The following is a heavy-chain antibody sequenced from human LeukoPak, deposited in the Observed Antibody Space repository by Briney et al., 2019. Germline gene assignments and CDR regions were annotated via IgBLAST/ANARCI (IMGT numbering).Heavy chain of an antibody. CDR3: ATDFYDST. V-gene: IGHV3-15*07. Sequence: GGSLRLSCATSGFTFSNAWMNWVRKVQGRGREWVGRIRSNSDGGTIDNAAYVKGRFTLSRDDSKTTLYLQMNSLQTKDTAVYYCATDFYDSTWGQGTLVTVSS. D-gene: IGHD3-22*01. CDR1: GFTFSNAW. CDR2: IRSNSDGGTI. J-gene: IGHJ5*02.